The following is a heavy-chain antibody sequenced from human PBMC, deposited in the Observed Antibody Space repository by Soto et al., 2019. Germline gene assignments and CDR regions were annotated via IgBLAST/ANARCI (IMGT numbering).Heavy chain of an antibody. CDR3: ARQIYDSDTGPNFQYYFDS. CDR2: IDPSDSQT. J-gene: IGHJ4*02. V-gene: IGHV5-10-1*01. Sequence: GESLKISCKGSGYSFAGYWITWVRQKPGKGLEWMGRIDPSDSQTYYSPSFRGRVTISATKSITTVFLQWSSLRASDTAMYYCARQIYDSDTGPNFQYYFDSWGQGTPVTVSS. CDR1: GYSFAGYW. D-gene: IGHD3-22*01.